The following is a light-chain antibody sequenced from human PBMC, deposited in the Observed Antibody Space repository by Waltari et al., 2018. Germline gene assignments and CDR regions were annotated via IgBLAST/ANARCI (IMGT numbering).Light chain of an antibody. Sequence: IVMTQSPATLSVSPGERATLSCRARQNVRSNLAWYQQKPGQAPRLLIYGASTRATDVPARFGGSGFGTEFTLTISSLQSEDFAVYYCQHYEGWPPSYTFGQGTKVEIK. V-gene: IGKV3-15*01. J-gene: IGKJ2*01. CDR3: QHYEGWPPSYT. CDR2: GAS. CDR1: QNVRSN.